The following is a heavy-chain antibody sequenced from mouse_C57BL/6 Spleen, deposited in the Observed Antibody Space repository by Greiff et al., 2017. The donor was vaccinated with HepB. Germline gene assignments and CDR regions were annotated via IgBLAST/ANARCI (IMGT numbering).Heavy chain of an antibody. D-gene: IGHD4-1*01. CDR2: INPNNGGT. Sequence: EVQLQQSGPELVKPGASVKIPCKASGYTFTDYNMDWVKQSHGKSLEWIGDINPNNGGTIYNQKFKGKATLTVDKSSSTAYMELRSMTSGDTAVYYCARSLGREMDYWGQGTTLTVSS. CDR1: GYTFTDYN. V-gene: IGHV1-18*01. J-gene: IGHJ2*01. CDR3: ARSLGREMDY.